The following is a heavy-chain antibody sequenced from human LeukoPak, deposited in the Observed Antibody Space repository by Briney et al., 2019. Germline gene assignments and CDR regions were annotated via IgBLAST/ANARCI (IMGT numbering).Heavy chain of an antibody. V-gene: IGHV3-21*01. Sequence: GGSLRLSCAASGFTFSSYSMNWVRQAPGKGLEWVSSISSSSSYIYYAASVKRRFTISRDNAKNSLYLRMNSLRAEDTAVYYCARDHASPEPVGDNGMDVWGQGTTVTVSS. CDR2: ISSSSSYI. J-gene: IGHJ6*02. D-gene: IGHD1-14*01. CDR1: GFTFSSYS. CDR3: ARDHASPEPVGDNGMDV.